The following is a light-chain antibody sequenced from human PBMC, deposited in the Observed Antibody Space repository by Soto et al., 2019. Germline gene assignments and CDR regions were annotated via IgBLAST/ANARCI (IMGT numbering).Light chain of an antibody. Sequence: EIVMTQSPATLSVSPGERATLSCRASQSVSINLAWYQQKPGQAPRLLIYGASTRATVIPAGFSGSGSGTEFTLTISSLQSEDFALYYCQQYTVWPFTFGGGTRVEIK. V-gene: IGKV3-15*01. CDR2: GAS. J-gene: IGKJ4*01. CDR1: QSVSIN. CDR3: QQYTVWPFT.